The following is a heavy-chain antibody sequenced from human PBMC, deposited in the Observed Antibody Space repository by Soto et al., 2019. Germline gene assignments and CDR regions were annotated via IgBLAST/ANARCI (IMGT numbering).Heavy chain of an antibody. CDR1: GGTFSSYA. D-gene: IGHD4-4*01. J-gene: IGHJ6*02. Sequence: QVQLVQSGAEVKKPGSSVKVSCKASGGTFSSYAITWVRQAPGQGLEWMGGIIPIFGTTNYAQKFQRRVSITADKSTSTAYMVLSSLRSEDTAVYYCAREGLTTITTGDYYYGMDVWGQGTTVTVSS. V-gene: IGHV1-69*06. CDR2: IIPIFGTT. CDR3: AREGLTTITTGDYYYGMDV.